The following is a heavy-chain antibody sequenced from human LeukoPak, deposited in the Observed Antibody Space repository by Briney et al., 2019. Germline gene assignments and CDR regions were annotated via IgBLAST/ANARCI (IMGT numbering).Heavy chain of an antibody. D-gene: IGHD6-13*01. Sequence: GGSLRLSCAASGFTFSSYAMHWVRQAPGKGLEWVAVISYDGSNKYYADSVKGRFTISRDNSKNTLYLQMNSLRAEGTAVYYCARGYSSSWYYMDVWGKGTTVTVSS. CDR1: GFTFSSYA. CDR3: ARGYSSSWYYMDV. CDR2: ISYDGSNK. J-gene: IGHJ6*03. V-gene: IGHV3-30*04.